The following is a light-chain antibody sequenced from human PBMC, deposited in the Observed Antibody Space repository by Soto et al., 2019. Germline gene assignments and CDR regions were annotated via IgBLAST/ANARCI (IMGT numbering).Light chain of an antibody. V-gene: IGKV3D-15*01. CDR2: EGS. Sequence: EIVMTQSPANLSVSPGAGATLSCRASQSVSSKLAWYKRKPGQAPRLLIYEGSNRATGIPTRFSGSGSGTDFTLTISGLEPEEFAVDYCQQYGSSGTFGQGTKVDIK. CDR3: QQYGSSGT. J-gene: IGKJ1*01. CDR1: QSVSSK.